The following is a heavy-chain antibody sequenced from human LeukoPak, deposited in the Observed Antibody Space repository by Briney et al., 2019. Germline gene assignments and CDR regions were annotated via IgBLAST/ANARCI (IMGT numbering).Heavy chain of an antibody. V-gene: IGHV4-34*01. Sequence: AETLSLTCAVYGGSFSGCYWSWIRQPPGKGLEWIGEINHSGSTNYNPSLKSRVTISVDTSKNQFSLKLSSVTAADTAVYYCARGGYDFWSGYYTYWFDPWGQGTLVTVSS. D-gene: IGHD3-3*01. J-gene: IGHJ5*02. CDR1: GGSFSGCY. CDR3: ARGGYDFWSGYYTYWFDP. CDR2: INHSGST.